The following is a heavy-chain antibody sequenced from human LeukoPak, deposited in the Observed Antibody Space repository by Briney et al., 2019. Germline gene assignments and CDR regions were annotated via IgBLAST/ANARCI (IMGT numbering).Heavy chain of an antibody. V-gene: IGHV4-59*08. CDR1: GGSISSYY. D-gene: IGHD6-13*01. CDR3: ARQVSSSWYELIDY. CDR2: IYYSEST. Sequence: PSETLSLTCTVSGGSISSYYWSWIRQPPGKGLEWIGYIYYSESTNYNPSLKSRVTISVDTSKNQFSLKLSSVTAADTAVYYCARQVSSSWYELIDYWGQGTLVTVSS. J-gene: IGHJ4*02.